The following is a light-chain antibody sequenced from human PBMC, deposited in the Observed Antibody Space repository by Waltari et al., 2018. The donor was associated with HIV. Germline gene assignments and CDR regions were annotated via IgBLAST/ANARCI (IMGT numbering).Light chain of an antibody. CDR2: KAS. J-gene: IGKJ1*01. Sequence: DIQMTQSPPTLSSSVGDRVTITCRASQSIDTWLAWYQQKAGRAPKLLIYKASSLESGVPSRFSGSGSGTEFTLTISILQPDDFATYYCQQYKTSSPWTFGQGTKVDI. CDR1: QSIDTW. V-gene: IGKV1-5*03. CDR3: QQYKTSSPWT.